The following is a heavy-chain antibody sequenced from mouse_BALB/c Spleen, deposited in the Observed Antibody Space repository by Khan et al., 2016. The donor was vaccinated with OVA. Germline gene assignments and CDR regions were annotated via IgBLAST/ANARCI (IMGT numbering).Heavy chain of an antibody. D-gene: IGHD1-1*01. CDR1: GYTFTSYW. CDR2: INPSTDYT. Sequence: QVQLQQSGAELAKPGASVKMSCKASGYTFTSYWMHWVKQRPGQGLEWIGYINPSTDYTEYNQKFKDKATLTVDKSSSTAYMQLTSLTSEDSAVYYCVNHGRSAAWLTYWGQGTLVTVSA. V-gene: IGHV1-7*01. CDR3: VNHGRSAAWLTY. J-gene: IGHJ3*01.